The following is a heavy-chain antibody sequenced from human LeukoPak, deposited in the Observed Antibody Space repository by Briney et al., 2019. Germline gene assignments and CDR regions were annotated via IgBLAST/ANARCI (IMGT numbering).Heavy chain of an antibody. CDR1: GFTFSNYA. V-gene: IGHV3-23*01. D-gene: IGHD5-18*01. CDR2: ISGTGNTK. J-gene: IGHJ4*02. CDR3: ASFYSYGYPKNYYFDY. Sequence: PGGSLRLSCAVSGFTFSNYAMSWVRQGPGKGLEWVAAISGTGNTKYYADSVKGRFTISRDNAKNSLYLQMNSLRAEDTAVYYCASFYSYGYPKNYYFDYWGQGTLVTVSS.